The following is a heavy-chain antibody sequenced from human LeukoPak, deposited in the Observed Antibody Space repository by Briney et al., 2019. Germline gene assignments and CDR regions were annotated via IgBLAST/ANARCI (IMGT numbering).Heavy chain of an antibody. D-gene: IGHD2-2*01. V-gene: IGHV1-18*04. CDR2: ISAYNGNT. J-gene: IGHJ4*02. CDR1: GYTFTSYG. CDR3: ARTYCSSTSCYWVFDY. Sequence: ASVKVSCKASGYTFTSYGINWVRQAPGQGLEWMGWISAYNGNTNYAQKLQGRVTMTTDTSTSTAYMELRSLRSDDTAVYYCARTYCSSTSCYWVFDYWGQGTLVTVSS.